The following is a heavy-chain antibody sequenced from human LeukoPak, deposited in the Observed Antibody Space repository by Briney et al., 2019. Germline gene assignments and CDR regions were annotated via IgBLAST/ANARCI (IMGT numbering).Heavy chain of an antibody. CDR3: AKAPTGTTADYFDY. CDR1: GFTFSIYA. J-gene: IGHJ4*02. Sequence: PGGSLRLSCAASGFTFSIYAMSWVRQAPGKGLEWVSYISGSGVSTYYADSVKGHFTISRDNSKNTLYLQMNSLRAEDTAVYYCAKAPTGTTADYFDYWGQGTPVTVSS. CDR2: ISGSGVST. D-gene: IGHD1-7*01. V-gene: IGHV3-23*01.